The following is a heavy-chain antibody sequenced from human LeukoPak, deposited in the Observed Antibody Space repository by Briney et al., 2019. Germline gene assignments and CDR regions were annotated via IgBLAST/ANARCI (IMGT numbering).Heavy chain of an antibody. J-gene: IGHJ4*02. CDR2: INAGNGNT. CDR1: GYTFTSYA. D-gene: IGHD6-19*01. Sequence: GASVTVSCTASGYTFTSYAMHWVRQAPGQRLEWMGWINAGNGNTKYSQKFQGRVTITRDTSASTAYMELSSLRSEDTAVYYCARAPPFGGAVAGLNDYWGQGTLVTVSS. V-gene: IGHV1-3*01. CDR3: ARAPPFGGAVAGLNDY.